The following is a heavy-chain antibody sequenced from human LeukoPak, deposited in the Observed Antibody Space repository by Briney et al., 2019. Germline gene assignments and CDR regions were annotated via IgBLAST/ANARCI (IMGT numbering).Heavy chain of an antibody. CDR3: ARSLYDNGWYSQFDY. V-gene: IGHV1-46*01. CDR2: INPSGGST. Sequence: ASVKVSCKASGYTFTSYYMHWVRQAPGQGLEWMGIINPSGGSTSYAQKFQGRVTMTRDMSTNTVSLEMSSLTSEDTGVYYCARSLYDNGWYSQFDYWGQGTLVTVSS. D-gene: IGHD6-19*01. CDR1: GYTFTSYY. J-gene: IGHJ4*02.